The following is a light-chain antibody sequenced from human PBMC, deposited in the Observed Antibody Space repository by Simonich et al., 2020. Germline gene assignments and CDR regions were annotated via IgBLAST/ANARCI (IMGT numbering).Light chain of an antibody. V-gene: IGKV2D-29*02. J-gene: IGKJ1*01. CDR2: EVS. CDR3: MQSIQLPWT. Sequence: DIVMTQTPLSLSVTPGQPASISCKSSQSLLHSDGKTYFYWYLQKPGQSPQLLIYEVSKQFSGVPDRFSGSGSGTDFTLKISRVEAEDVGVYYCMQSIQLPWTFGQGTKVEIK. CDR1: QSLLHSDGKTY.